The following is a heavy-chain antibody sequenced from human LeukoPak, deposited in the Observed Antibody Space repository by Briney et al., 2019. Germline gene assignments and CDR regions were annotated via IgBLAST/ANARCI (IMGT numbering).Heavy chain of an antibody. CDR2: VSGGGGST. J-gene: IGHJ4*02. D-gene: IGHD3-22*01. Sequence: ESGGSLSLSCAASWFPFTNFGMLWLRQPTGRAGEWVSAVSGGGGSTFYADSVKGRFTISRDNSKNTVYLQMNSLRAEDTAVYYCAKEKNSGYYYNFDYGGQGTLATVSS. CDR1: WFPFTNFG. V-gene: IGHV3-23*01. CDR3: AKEKNSGYYYNFDY.